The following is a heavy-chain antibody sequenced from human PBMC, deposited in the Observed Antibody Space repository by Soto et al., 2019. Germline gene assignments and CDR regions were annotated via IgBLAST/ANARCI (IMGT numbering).Heavy chain of an antibody. Sequence: GGSLRLSCAASGFTFSSYDMHWVRQATGKGLEWVSAIGTAGDTYYPGSVKGRFTISRENAKNSLYLHMNSLRAGDTSLYFCARGVNTEDGSSGYYYAFDIWGQGTMVTVSS. J-gene: IGHJ3*02. V-gene: IGHV3-13*01. CDR3: ARGVNTEDGSSGYYYAFDI. CDR1: GFTFSSYD. CDR2: IGTAGDT. D-gene: IGHD3-22*01.